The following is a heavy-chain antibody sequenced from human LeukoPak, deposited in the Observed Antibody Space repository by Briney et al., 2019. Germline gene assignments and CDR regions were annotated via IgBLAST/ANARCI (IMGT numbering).Heavy chain of an antibody. CDR3: ARTYDSSGYYQTPIDY. D-gene: IGHD3-22*01. V-gene: IGHV4-39*07. CDR2: IYHSGST. CDR1: GDSVSTTSFY. J-gene: IGHJ4*02. Sequence: SETLSLTCTVSGDSVSTTSFYWGWIRQPPGKGLEWIGSIYHSGSTYYNPSLKSRVTISVDTSKNQFSLKLSSVTAADTAVYYCARTYDSSGYYQTPIDYWGQGTLVTVSS.